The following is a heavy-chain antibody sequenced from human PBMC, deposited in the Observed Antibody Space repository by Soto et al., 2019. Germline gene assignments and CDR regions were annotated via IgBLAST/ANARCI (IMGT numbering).Heavy chain of an antibody. CDR2: IRGSVNAI. CDR1: GFSFSSYS. Sequence: GGSLRLSCAASGFSFSSYSMNWVRQAPGKGLEWLSYIRGSVNAISYTDSVKGRFTISGDNANNSLYLQMNSLRAEDTAVYYCARDKDYAFDIWGQGTMVTVSS. D-gene: IGHD4-17*01. J-gene: IGHJ3*02. V-gene: IGHV3-48*01. CDR3: ARDKDYAFDI.